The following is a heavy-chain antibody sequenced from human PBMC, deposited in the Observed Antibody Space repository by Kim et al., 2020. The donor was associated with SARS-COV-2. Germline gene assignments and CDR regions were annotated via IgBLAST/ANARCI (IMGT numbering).Heavy chain of an antibody. Sequence: SETLSLTCTVSGGSISSYYWSWIRQPPGKGLEWIGYIYYSGSTNYNPSLKSRVTISVDTSKNQFSLKLSSVTAADTAVYYCARLILWFGELFSPAFDIWG. V-gene: IGHV4-59*08. D-gene: IGHD3-10*01. CDR2: IYYSGST. CDR1: GGSISSYY. J-gene: IGHJ3*02. CDR3: ARLILWFGELFSPAFDI.